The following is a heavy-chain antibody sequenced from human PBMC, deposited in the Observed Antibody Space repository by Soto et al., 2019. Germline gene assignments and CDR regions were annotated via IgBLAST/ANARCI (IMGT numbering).Heavy chain of an antibody. CDR3: ARFYYGSGRPIFDY. CDR2: IWYDGSNK. V-gene: IGHV3-33*01. CDR1: GFTFSSYG. Sequence: QVQLVESGGGVVQPGRSLRLSCAASGFTFSSYGMHWVRQAPGKGLEWVAVIWYDGSNKYYADSVKGRFTISRDNSKNTLYLQMNSLRAEDTAVYYCARFYYGSGRPIFDYWGQGTLVTVSS. J-gene: IGHJ4*02. D-gene: IGHD3-10*01.